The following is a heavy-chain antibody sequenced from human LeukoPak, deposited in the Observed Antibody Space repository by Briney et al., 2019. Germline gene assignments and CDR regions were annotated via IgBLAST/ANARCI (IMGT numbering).Heavy chain of an antibody. V-gene: IGHV3-21*04. CDR2: ISSSSSYI. J-gene: IGHJ4*02. CDR1: GFTFSSYS. CDR3: AKRWPFFDY. D-gene: IGHD2-15*01. Sequence: GGSLRLSCAASGFTFSSYSMNWVRQAPGKGLEWVSSISSSSSYIYYADSVKGRLTISRDNAKNSLYLQMNSLRAEDTAVYYCAKRWPFFDYWGQGTLVTVSS.